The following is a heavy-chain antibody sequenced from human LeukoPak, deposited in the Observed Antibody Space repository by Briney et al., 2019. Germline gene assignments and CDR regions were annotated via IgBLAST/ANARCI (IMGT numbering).Heavy chain of an antibody. CDR3: ARGYSSSWYYPNFDY. D-gene: IGHD6-13*01. CDR2: TYYSGST. V-gene: IGHV4-59*01. CDR1: GGSISSYY. J-gene: IGHJ4*02. Sequence: PSETLSLTCTVSGGSISSYYWSWIRQPPGKGLEWIGYTYYSGSTNYNPSLKSRVTISVDTSKNQFSLKLSSVTAADTAVYYCARGYSSSWYYPNFDYWGQGTLVTVSS.